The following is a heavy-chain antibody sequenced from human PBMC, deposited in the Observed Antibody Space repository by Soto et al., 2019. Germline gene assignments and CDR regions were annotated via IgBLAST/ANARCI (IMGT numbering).Heavy chain of an antibody. J-gene: IGHJ4*02. CDR2: IYHSGST. V-gene: IGHV4-30-2*01. D-gene: IGHD4-17*01. Sequence: QLQLQESGSGLVKPSQTLSLTCAVSGGSISSGGYSWSWIRQPPGKGLEWIGYIYHSGSTYYNPSLKSRVTISVDGSKNQFSLKLSSVTAADTAVYYCATSQTTVTSYDYWGQGTLVTVSS. CDR1: GGSISSGGYS. CDR3: ATSQTTVTSYDY.